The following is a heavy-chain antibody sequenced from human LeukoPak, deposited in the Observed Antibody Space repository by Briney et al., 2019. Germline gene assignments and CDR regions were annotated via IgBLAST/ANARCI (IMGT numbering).Heavy chain of an antibody. D-gene: IGHD3-3*01. CDR2: INPSSGST. V-gene: IGHV1-46*01. Sequence: ASVKVSCKASGYTFISYYMHWVRQAPGQGLEWMGIINPSSGSTNYAQKFQGRVTMTRDTSTSTVYMELSSLRSEDTAVYYCARGRVEVTIFGVVTGYWVDYWGQGTLVTVSS. J-gene: IGHJ4*02. CDR1: GYTFISYY. CDR3: ARGRVEVTIFGVVTGYWVDY.